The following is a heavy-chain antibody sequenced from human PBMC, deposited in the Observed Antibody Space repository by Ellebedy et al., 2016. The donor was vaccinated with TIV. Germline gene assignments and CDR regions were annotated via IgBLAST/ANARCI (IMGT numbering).Heavy chain of an antibody. J-gene: IGHJ4*02. Sequence: GESLKISCKGSGSSFTSYWIGWVRQMPGKGLEWMGIIYPGDSDTRYSPSFQGQVTISADKSISTAYLQWSSLKASDTAMYYCASPDCSGGSCPPYYFDYWGQGTLVTVSS. CDR1: GSSFTSYW. CDR3: ASPDCSGGSCPPYYFDY. V-gene: IGHV5-51*01. CDR2: IYPGDSDT. D-gene: IGHD2-15*01.